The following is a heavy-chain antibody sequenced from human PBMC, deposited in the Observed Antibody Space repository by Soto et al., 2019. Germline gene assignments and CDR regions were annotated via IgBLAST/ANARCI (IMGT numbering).Heavy chain of an antibody. CDR1: GFTFSSYW. D-gene: IGHD6-19*01. J-gene: IGHJ3*02. CDR3: ARDAVATQTDAFDI. CDR2: IKQDGSEK. V-gene: IGHV3-7*01. Sequence: GGSLRLSCAASGFTFSSYWMSWVRQAPGKGLEWVANIKQDGSEKYYVDSVKGRFTISRDNAKNSLYLQMNSLRAEDTAVYYCARDAVATQTDAFDIWGQGTMVTVSS.